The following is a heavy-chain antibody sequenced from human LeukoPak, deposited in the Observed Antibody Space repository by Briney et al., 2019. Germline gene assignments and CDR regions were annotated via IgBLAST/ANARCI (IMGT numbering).Heavy chain of an antibody. V-gene: IGHV3-48*02. CDR1: GFTFSSYV. Sequence: GGSLRLSCAASGFTFSSYVMSWVRQAPGTGLEWVSYINHNAETIYYADSVKGRFTISRDNAKNVLYLQMNRLRDGDTAVYFCARDSDWAFDNWGQGTLVTVSS. CDR3: ARDSDWAFDN. D-gene: IGHD2-21*02. CDR2: INHNAETI. J-gene: IGHJ4*02.